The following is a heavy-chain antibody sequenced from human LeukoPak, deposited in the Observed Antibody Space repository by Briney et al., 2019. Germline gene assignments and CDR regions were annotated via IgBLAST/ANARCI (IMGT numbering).Heavy chain of an antibody. CDR1: GGSFSGYY. V-gene: IGHV4-34*01. D-gene: IGHD6-25*01. Sequence: SETLSLTCAVYGGSFSGYYWSWIRQPPGKGLEWIGEINHSGSTNYNPSLKSRVTISVDTSKNQFSLKLNSVTAADTAVYYCARTRLFDYWGQGTLVTVSS. CDR3: ARTRLFDY. CDR2: INHSGST. J-gene: IGHJ4*02.